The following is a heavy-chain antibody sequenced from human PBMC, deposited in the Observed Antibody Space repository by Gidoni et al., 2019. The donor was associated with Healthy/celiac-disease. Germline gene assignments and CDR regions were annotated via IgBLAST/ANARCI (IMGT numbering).Heavy chain of an antibody. Sequence: EVQPLESGGGLVQPGGSLRLSCAAPGFTFSSYAMSWVRQSPGKGLGWVSAISGSGDSTYYADSVKGRFTISRDNSKNTLYLQMNSLRAEDTAVYYCAKALEIQLWLLGYWGQGTLVTVSS. J-gene: IGHJ4*02. CDR3: AKALEIQLWLLGY. CDR2: ISGSGDST. V-gene: IGHV3-23*01. CDR1: GFTFSSYA. D-gene: IGHD5-18*01.